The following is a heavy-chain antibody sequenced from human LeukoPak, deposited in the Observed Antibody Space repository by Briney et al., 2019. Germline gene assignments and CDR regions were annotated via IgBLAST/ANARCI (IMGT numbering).Heavy chain of an antibody. Sequence: GGSLRLSCAASGFTVSSYWTHWVRQAPGKGLVWVSRISSDGRTTTYADFVKGRFTISRDDAKNTLHLQMNSLRAEDTAVYYCASDIGDWGQGTLVTVSP. V-gene: IGHV3-74*03. CDR3: ASDIGD. CDR1: GFTVSSYW. CDR2: ISSDGRTT. J-gene: IGHJ4*02. D-gene: IGHD3-10*01.